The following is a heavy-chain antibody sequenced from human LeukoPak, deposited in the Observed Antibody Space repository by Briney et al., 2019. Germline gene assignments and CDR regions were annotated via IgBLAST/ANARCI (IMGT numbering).Heavy chain of an antibody. V-gene: IGHV3-53*04. J-gene: IGHJ3*01. CDR2: IYADGYT. CDR3: ARDRRGEKDFDV. Sequence: GGSRRLSRAASGISASNDYMSWVRQAAGKGREWVSAIYADGYTRDAASVKGRFSISRHNSKNTVYLQMDNLRPEDTAVYYCARDRRGEKDFDVWGPETMVTVSS. CDR1: GISASNDY.